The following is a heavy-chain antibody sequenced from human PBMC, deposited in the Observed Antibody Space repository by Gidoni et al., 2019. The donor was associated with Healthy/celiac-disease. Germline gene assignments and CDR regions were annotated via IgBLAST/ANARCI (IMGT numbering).Heavy chain of an antibody. D-gene: IGHD3-10*01. J-gene: IGHJ6*02. CDR1: GGSISSSTW. CDR3: ARSLWFWDSNYYYGMDV. CDR2: IYHSGST. Sequence: VQLQESGPGLVKPSGTLSLTCAVSGGSISSSTWWSWVRQPLGKGLEWIGEIYHSGSTNYNPSLKSRVTRSVDKSKTQFSLKLSSVTASDTAVYYCARSLWFWDSNYYYGMDVWGQGTTVTVSS. V-gene: IGHV4-4*02.